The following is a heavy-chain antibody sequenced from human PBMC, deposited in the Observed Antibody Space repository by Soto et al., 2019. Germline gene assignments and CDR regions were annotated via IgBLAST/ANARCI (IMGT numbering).Heavy chain of an antibody. D-gene: IGHD3-22*01. Sequence: GASVKVSCKASGYTFTGYYMHWVRQAPGQGLEWMGWINPNSSGTNYAQKFQGWVTMTRDTSISTAYMELSRLRSDDTAVYYCARGTPYTTYYYDSSGYYQRSNWFDPWGQGTLVTVSS. CDR2: INPNSSGT. CDR3: ARGTPYTTYYYDSSGYYQRSNWFDP. J-gene: IGHJ5*02. CDR1: GYTFTGYY. V-gene: IGHV1-2*04.